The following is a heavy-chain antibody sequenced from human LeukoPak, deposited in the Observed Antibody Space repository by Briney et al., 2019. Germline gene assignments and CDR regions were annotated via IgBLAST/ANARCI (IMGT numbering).Heavy chain of an antibody. D-gene: IGHD3-10*01. V-gene: IGHV4-4*07. CDR3: AKRGVVIRGILVIGYHQEAYHYDF. Sequence: SETLSLTCSVSGGSTNSYYWSWIRQSGGKGLEWIGRIYSSGSTVYNPSLNSRLTMSIDTSKNQFSLTLKSVTATDTAVYFCAKRGVVIRGILVIGYHQEAYHYDFWGQGVMVTVSS. CDR1: GGSTNSYY. CDR2: IYSSGST. J-gene: IGHJ4*02.